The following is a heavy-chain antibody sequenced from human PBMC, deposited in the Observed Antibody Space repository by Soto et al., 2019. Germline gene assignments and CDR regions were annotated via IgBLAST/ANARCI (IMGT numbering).Heavy chain of an antibody. J-gene: IGHJ3*02. CDR2: ISSNGGST. Sequence: GGSLRLSCAASGFTFSSYAMHWVRQAPGKGLEYVSAISSNGGSTYYANSVKGRFTISRDNSKNTLYLQMDSLRAEDMAVYYCAKVATVTTFDAFDIWGQGTMVTVSS. V-gene: IGHV3-64*01. CDR1: GFTFSSYA. D-gene: IGHD4-17*01. CDR3: AKVATVTTFDAFDI.